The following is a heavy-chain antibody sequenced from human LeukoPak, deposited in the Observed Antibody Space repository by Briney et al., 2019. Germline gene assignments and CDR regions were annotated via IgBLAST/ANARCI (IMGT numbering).Heavy chain of an antibody. CDR3: TRARIGGRGSYGY. D-gene: IGHD1-26*01. Sequence: GGSLRLSCAASGFTFSSYGMHWVRQAPGKGLEWVAVISYDGSNKYYADSVKGRFTLSRDNAKNTLYLQMNSLRAEDTAVYYCTRARIGGRGSYGYWGQGTLVTVSS. J-gene: IGHJ4*02. V-gene: IGHV3-30*03. CDR1: GFTFSSYG. CDR2: ISYDGSNK.